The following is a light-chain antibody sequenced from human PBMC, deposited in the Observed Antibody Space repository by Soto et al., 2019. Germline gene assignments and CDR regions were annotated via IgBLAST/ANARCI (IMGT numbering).Light chain of an antibody. CDR1: QRISNY. CDR2: AAW. CDR3: QETFSTPSFT. J-gene: IGKJ4*01. Sequence: DIQMTQSPSSLSASVGDGVTIICRASQRISNYVNWNRQKLGKAPKLLIYAAWRLQSGDQSRYSGTGSRTDFTLTISSLQPEEFATYYCQETFSTPSFTFGGGTKVDI. V-gene: IGKV1-39*01.